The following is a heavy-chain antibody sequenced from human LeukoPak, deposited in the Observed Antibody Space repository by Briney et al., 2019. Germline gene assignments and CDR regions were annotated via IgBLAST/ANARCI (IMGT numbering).Heavy chain of an antibody. CDR3: ARGPPPDFDY. CDR1: GDSISNYY. V-gene: IGHV4-4*07. J-gene: IGHJ4*02. CDR2: IHPSGST. Sequence: SETLSLTCTVSGDSISNYYWSWIRQPAGKGLEWIGRIHPSGSTNYNPSLKSRVTLSVDTSKNQFSLKLNSVTAADTAVYYCARGPPPDFDYWGQGTLVTVSS.